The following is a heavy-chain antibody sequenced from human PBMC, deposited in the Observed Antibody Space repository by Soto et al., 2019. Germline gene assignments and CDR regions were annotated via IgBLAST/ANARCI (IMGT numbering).Heavy chain of an antibody. CDR1: GGSISSGGYY. D-gene: IGHD5-12*01. CDR2: IYYSGST. Sequence: PSETLSLTCTVSGGSISSGGYYWSWIRRHPGKGLEWIGYIYYSGSTYYNPSLKSRVTISVDTSKNQFSLKLSSVTAADTAVYYCARNQRRDGYNYFDYWGQGTLVTVSS. J-gene: IGHJ4*02. V-gene: IGHV4-31*03. CDR3: ARNQRRDGYNYFDY.